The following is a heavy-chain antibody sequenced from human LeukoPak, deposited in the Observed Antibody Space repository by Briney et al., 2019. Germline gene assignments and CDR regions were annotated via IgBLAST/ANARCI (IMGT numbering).Heavy chain of an antibody. V-gene: IGHV1-46*01. J-gene: IGHJ4*02. CDR1: GYTFTSYH. D-gene: IGHD4-11*01. CDR2: INPSGGST. CDR3: AIGLGSARTTVTLSGGYDPFDY. Sequence: EASVKVSCKASGYTFTSYHMHWVRQAPGQGLEWMGIINPSGGSTSYAQKFQGRVTMTRDTSTSTVYMELSSLRSEDTAVYYCAIGLGSARTTVTLSGGYDPFDYWGQGTLVTVSS.